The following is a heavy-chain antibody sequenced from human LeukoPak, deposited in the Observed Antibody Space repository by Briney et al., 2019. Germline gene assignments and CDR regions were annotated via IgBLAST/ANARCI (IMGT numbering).Heavy chain of an antibody. CDR1: GDSVSFSY. Sequence: SETLSLTCAVSGDSVSFSYWSWIRQPPGKGLEWIGDVFHTGDSNCNPSLKRRVTISVDTSKNQFSLKLSSVTAADTAVYYCARTRTYSDFWGGSHTYWYFDLWGRGTLVTVSS. CDR3: ARTRTYSDFWGGSHTYWYFDL. D-gene: IGHD3-3*01. CDR2: VFHTGDS. J-gene: IGHJ2*01. V-gene: IGHV4-4*08.